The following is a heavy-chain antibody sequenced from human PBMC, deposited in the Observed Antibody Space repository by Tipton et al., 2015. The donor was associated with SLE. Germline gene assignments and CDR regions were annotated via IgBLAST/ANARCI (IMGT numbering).Heavy chain of an antibody. D-gene: IGHD6-6*01. CDR1: GGSFSGYY. J-gene: IGHJ6*02. V-gene: IGHV4-34*01. CDR2: IKDRGST. Sequence: TLSLTCAVFGGSFYGGSFSGYYWSWIRQRPGKGLEWIGEIKDRGSTYYNPSLKSRVTISVDTSKNQFSLKLSSVTAADTAVYYCARVDSSYTYYYYYGMDVWGQGTTVTVS. CDR3: ARVDSSYTYYYYYGMDV.